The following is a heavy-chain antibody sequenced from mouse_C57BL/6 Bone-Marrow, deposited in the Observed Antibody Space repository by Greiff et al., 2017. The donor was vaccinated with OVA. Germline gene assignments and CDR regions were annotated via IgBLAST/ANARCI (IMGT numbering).Heavy chain of an antibody. V-gene: IGHV1-39*01. CDR3: ARPYDESLYWYFDV. CDR1: GYSFTDYN. J-gene: IGHJ1*03. D-gene: IGHD6-2*01. Sequence: VQLKESGPELVKPGASVKISCKASGYSFTDYNMNWVKQSNGKSLEWIGVINPNYGTTSYNQKFKGKATLTVDQSSSTAYMQLNSLTSEDSAVYYCARPYDESLYWYFDVWGTGTTVTVSS. CDR2: INPNYGTT.